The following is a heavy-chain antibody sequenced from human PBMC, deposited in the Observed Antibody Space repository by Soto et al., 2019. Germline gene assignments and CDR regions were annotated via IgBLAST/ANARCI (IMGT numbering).Heavy chain of an antibody. CDR2: IYYSGST. CDR3: ARRAGGRYSGYDLGWSDYYYGMDV. CDR1: GGSISSGGYY. V-gene: IGHV4-31*03. J-gene: IGHJ6*02. Sequence: QVQLQESGPGLVKPSQTLSLTCTVSGGSISSGGYYWSWIRQHPGKGLEWIGYIYYSGSTYYNPSLKSRVTISVDTSKNQFSLKLSSVTAADTAVYYCARRAGGRYSGYDLGWSDYYYGMDVWGQGTTVTVSS. D-gene: IGHD5-12*01.